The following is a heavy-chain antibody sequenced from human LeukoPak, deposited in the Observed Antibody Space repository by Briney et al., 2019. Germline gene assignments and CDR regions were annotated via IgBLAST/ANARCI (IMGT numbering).Heavy chain of an antibody. CDR1: GFTFNDYA. V-gene: IGHV3-30*18. J-gene: IGHJ4*02. CDR3: AKEGPRYYFHY. Sequence: GGSLRLSCAASGFTFNDYAMHWVRRAPGKGLEWVSLISYDGNNKYYADSVKGRFTISRDNPKNTLYLQMSSLRAEDTAVYYCAKEGPRYYFHYWGQGALVTVSS. CDR2: ISYDGNNK.